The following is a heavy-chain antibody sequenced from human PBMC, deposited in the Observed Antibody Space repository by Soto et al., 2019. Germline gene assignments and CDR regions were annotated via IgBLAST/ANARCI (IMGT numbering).Heavy chain of an antibody. CDR1: GFTVSNNY. V-gene: IGHV3-53*01. D-gene: IGHD1-26*01. CDR2: IYSGGST. CDR3: AKTAVGAKERFAD. J-gene: IGHJ4*02. Sequence: GGSLRLSCAASGFTVSNNYMSWVRQAPGKGLEWVSVIYSGGSTYRADSVKGRFSFSRDNSKNTVYLQMNSLRVEDTAVYYCAKTAVGAKERFADWGQGTLVTVSS.